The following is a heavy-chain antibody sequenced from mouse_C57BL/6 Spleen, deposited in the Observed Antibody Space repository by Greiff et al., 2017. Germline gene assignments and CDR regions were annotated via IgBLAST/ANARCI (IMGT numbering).Heavy chain of an antibody. CDR3: AQQDLTDLDY. Sequence: QVQLQESGPELVKPGASVKISCKASGYAFSSSWMNWVKQRPGQGLEWIGRIYPGDGDTNYNGKFKGKATLTADKSSSTAYMQLSSLTSEDSAVYFCAQQDLTDLDYWGQGTTLTVSS. D-gene: IGHD4-1*01. CDR2: IYPGDGDT. CDR1: GYAFSSSW. J-gene: IGHJ2*01. V-gene: IGHV1-82*01.